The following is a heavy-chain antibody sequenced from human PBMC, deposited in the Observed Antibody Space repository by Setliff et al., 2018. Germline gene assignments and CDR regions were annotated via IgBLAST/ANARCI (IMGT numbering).Heavy chain of an antibody. CDR3: VKGTNVVMVYTGFDH. Sequence: NPSETLSLTCTVSGASLNSGTYYWGWIRQPPGKGLEWIGRIYYRGDTYYNPSLKDRFTISRDNSKNTLFLQMSSLRAADTAVYYCVKGTNVVMVYTGFDHWGQGTLVTVSS. CDR2: IYYRGDT. D-gene: IGHD2-8*01. CDR1: GASLNSGTYY. J-gene: IGHJ4*01. V-gene: IGHV4-39*07.